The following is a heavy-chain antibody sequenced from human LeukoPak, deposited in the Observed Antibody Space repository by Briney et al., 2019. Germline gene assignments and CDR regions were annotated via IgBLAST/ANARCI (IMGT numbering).Heavy chain of an antibody. CDR1: GYTFTGYY. CDR2: INPNSGGT. CDR3: ARESITIFGVVTYYYYGMDV. D-gene: IGHD3-3*01. J-gene: IGHJ6*02. V-gene: IGHV1-2*02. Sequence: GASVKVSCKASGYTFTGYYMHWVRQAPGQGLEWMGWINPNSGGTNYAQKFQGRVTMTRDTSISTAYMELSRLRSDDTAVYYCARESITIFGVVTYYYYGMDVWGQGTTVTVSS.